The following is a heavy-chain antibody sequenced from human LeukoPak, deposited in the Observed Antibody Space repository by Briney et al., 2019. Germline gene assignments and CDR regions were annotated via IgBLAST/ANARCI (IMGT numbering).Heavy chain of an antibody. CDR2: INHSGST. CDR3: ARRRLGGYYFDY. D-gene: IGHD3-16*01. V-gene: IGHV4-34*01. CDR1: GGSSSGYY. J-gene: IGHJ4*02. Sequence: SETLSLTCAVYGGSSSGYYWSWIRQPPGKGLEWIGEINHSGSTNYNPSLKSRVTISVDTSKNQFSLKLSSVTAADTAVYYCARRRLGGYYFDYWGQGTLVTVSS.